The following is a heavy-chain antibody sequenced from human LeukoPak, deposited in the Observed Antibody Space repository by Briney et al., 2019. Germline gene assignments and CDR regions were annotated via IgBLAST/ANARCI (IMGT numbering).Heavy chain of an antibody. CDR1: GGSISSGGYY. D-gene: IGHD4-17*01. Sequence: SETLSLTCTVSGGSISSGGYYWSWIRQHPGKGLEWIGYIYYSGGTYYNPSLKSRVTISVDTSKNQFSLKLSSVTAADTAVYYCARESTVTTMWTAFDIWGQGTMVTVSS. V-gene: IGHV4-31*03. J-gene: IGHJ3*02. CDR3: ARESTVTTMWTAFDI. CDR2: IYYSGGT.